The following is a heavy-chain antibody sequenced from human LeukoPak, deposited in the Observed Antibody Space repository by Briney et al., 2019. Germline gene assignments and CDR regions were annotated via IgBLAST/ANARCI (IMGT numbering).Heavy chain of an antibody. D-gene: IGHD1-14*01. CDR3: ARISLSIRDAFDL. CDR2: IGTAGDT. V-gene: IGHV3-13*04. J-gene: IGHJ3*01. CDR1: GFTFSSFD. Sequence: PGGSLRLSCAASGFTFSSFDMHWVRQPTGKGLEGVSGIGTAGDTYYPGSVKGRFTISRENAKNSLYLQMNSLRAGDTAVYYCARISLSIRDAFDLWGQGTMVTVSS.